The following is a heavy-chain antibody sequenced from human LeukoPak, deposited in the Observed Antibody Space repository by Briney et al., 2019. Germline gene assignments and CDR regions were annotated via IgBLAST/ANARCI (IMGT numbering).Heavy chain of an antibody. J-gene: IGHJ4*02. V-gene: IGHV4-59*01. CDR1: GGSISSYY. CDR3: ARGVYIAAAQYGY. CDR2: IYYSGTT. Sequence: SETLSLTCTVSGGSISSYYWSWIRQPPGQGLEWIGYIYYSGTTNYTPSLKSRVTISVDTSKNQFSLKLSSVTAADTAVYYCARGVYIAAAQYGYWGQGTLVTVSS. D-gene: IGHD6-13*01.